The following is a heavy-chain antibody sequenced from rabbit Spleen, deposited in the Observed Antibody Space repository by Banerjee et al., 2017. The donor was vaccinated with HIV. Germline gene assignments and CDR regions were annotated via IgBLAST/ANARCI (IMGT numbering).Heavy chain of an antibody. CDR3: ARDGVSGVGYAYDL. D-gene: IGHD6-1*01. J-gene: IGHJ4*01. Sequence: QSLEESGGDLVKPEGSLTLTCTASGFSFSKNYWMCWVRQAPGKGLEWIACIYTGSSTTYYANWAKGRFTISKTSSTTVTLQVTSLTVADTATYFCARDGVSGVGYAYDLWGPGTLVTVS. V-gene: IGHV1S40*01. CDR2: IYTGSSTT. CDR1: GFSFSKNYW.